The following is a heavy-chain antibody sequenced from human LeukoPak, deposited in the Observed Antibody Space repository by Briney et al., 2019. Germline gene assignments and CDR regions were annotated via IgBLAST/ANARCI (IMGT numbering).Heavy chain of an antibody. Sequence: QPGGSLRLSCAASGFTFSSYSMNWVRQAPGKGLEWVSYISSSSTTIYYADPVKGRFTISRDNAKNSLYLQMNSLRAEDTALYYCAKVLGVDPDAFDIWGQGTMVTVSS. V-gene: IGHV3-48*04. CDR3: AKVLGVDPDAFDI. CDR2: ISSSSTTI. CDR1: GFTFSSYS. D-gene: IGHD2/OR15-2a*01. J-gene: IGHJ3*02.